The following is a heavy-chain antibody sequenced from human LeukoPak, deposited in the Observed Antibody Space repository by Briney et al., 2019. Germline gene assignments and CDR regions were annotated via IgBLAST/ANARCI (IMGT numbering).Heavy chain of an antibody. Sequence: GKSLRLSCAASGFTFSSYAMHWVRQAPGKGLEWVAVISYDGSNKYYADSVKGRFTISRDNSKNTLYLQMNSLRAEDTAVYYCARPLGGSYFELDYWGQGTLVTVSS. D-gene: IGHD1-26*01. CDR2: ISYDGSNK. V-gene: IGHV3-30-3*01. CDR3: ARPLGGSYFELDY. CDR1: GFTFSSYA. J-gene: IGHJ4*02.